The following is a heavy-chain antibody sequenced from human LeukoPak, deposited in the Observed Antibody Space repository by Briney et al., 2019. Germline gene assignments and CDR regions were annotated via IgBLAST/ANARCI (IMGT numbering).Heavy chain of an antibody. CDR2: IYYSGST. J-gene: IGHJ4*02. CDR1: GGSISSSSYY. V-gene: IGHV4-39*07. CDR3: ARARKAIVVVPAARDY. Sequence: SETLSLTCTVSGGSISSSSYYWGWIRQPPGKGLEWIGSIYYSGSTYYNPSLKSRVTVSVDTSKNQFSLKLSSVTAADTAVYYCARARKAIVVVPAARDYWGQGTLVTVSS. D-gene: IGHD2-2*01.